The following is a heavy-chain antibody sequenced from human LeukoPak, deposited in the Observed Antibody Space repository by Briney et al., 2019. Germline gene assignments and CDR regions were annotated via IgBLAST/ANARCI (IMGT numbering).Heavy chain of an antibody. J-gene: IGHJ4*02. CDR2: INPNSGGT. V-gene: IGHV1-2*02. D-gene: IGHD5-18*01. CDR3: ARGGGTAMVTFDY. Sequence: ASVKVSCKASGYTFTGYYMHWVRQAPGQGLEWMGWINPNSGGTNYAQKFQGRVTMTRDTSISTAYMELSRLRSGDTAVYYCARGGGTAMVTFDYWGQGTLVTVSS. CDR1: GYTFTGYY.